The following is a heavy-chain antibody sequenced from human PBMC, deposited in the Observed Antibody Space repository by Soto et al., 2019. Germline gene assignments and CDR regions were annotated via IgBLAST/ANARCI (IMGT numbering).Heavy chain of an antibody. CDR2: IYYSGST. J-gene: IGHJ4*02. Sequence: ETLSLTCTVSGGSIASSLYYWGWVRQSPGKGLEWIESIYYSGSTHYNPSLKSRVTVSVDTSKNQFSLKLTSVTAADTAVYFCVSHRNYIVVSGSFFDYWSRGTLVTVSS. D-gene: IGHD6-19*01. CDR3: VSHRNYIVVSGSFFDY. V-gene: IGHV4-39*01. CDR1: GGSIASSLYY.